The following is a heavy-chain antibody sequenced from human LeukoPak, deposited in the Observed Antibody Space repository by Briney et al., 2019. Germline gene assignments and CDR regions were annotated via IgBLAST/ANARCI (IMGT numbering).Heavy chain of an antibody. Sequence: GGSLRLSCAASGFTFSSYGMHWVRQAPGKGLEWVSVIYSGGSTYYADSVKGRFTISRDNSKNTLYLQMNSLRAEDTAVYYCATETPVAGTPFDYWGQGTLVTVSS. J-gene: IGHJ4*02. CDR1: GFTFSSYG. V-gene: IGHV3-NL1*01. D-gene: IGHD6-19*01. CDR3: ATETPVAGTPFDY. CDR2: IYSGGST.